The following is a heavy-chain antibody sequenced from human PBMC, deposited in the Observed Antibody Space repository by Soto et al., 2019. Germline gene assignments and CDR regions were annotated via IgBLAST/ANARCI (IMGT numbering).Heavy chain of an antibody. Sequence: QVRLQQWGAGRLKSSETLSLTCGVYDGSFSGYCWTWIRQPPGRGLEWIGDINHSGNKNYNPSLQSRVSSSVDTSKRQFSLHLMSVTAADTAMYSCARICRWSGSFCWDPRGFDHWSQGTLVTVSS. CDR1: DGSFSGYC. D-gene: IGHD3-3*01. CDR3: ARICRWSGSFCWDPRGFDH. J-gene: IGHJ4*02. V-gene: IGHV4-34*01. CDR2: INHSGNK.